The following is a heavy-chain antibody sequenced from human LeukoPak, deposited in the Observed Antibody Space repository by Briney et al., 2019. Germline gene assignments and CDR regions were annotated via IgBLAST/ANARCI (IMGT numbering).Heavy chain of an antibody. Sequence: PGGSLRLSCAASGFTFNNYGMHWVRQAPGKGLECVALISNDGSKKYYAGSARGRFTISRDNSRNTVFLEMNSLRGDDTAVYFCARDWGRGDSKYLDFWGQGILVTVYS. CDR1: GFTFNNYG. CDR2: ISNDGSKK. V-gene: IGHV3-30*03. J-gene: IGHJ4*02. D-gene: IGHD4-17*01. CDR3: ARDWGRGDSKYLDF.